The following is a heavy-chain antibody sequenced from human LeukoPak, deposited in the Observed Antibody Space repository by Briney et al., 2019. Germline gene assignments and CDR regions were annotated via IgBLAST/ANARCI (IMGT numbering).Heavy chain of an antibody. V-gene: IGHV4-61*02. D-gene: IGHD5-18*01. CDR2: IYTSGST. J-gene: IGHJ4*02. CDR3: ARGAWIQLWSFDY. Sequence: SETLSLTCTVSGGSISSGSYYWSWIRQPAGKGLEWIGRIYTSGSTNYNPSLKSRVTISVDTSKNQFSLKLSSVTAADTAVYYCARGAWIQLWSFDYWGQGALVTVSS. CDR1: GGSISSGSYY.